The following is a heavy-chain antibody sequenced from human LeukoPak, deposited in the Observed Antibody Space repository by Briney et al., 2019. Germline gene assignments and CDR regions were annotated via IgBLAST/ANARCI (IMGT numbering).Heavy chain of an antibody. Sequence: GGSLRLSCAASGFTISSNYMSWVRQAPGKGLEWVSAISGSGGSTYYADSVKGRFTISRDNSKNTLYLQMNSLRAEDTAVYYCAKDLLPTEVYYFDYWGQGTLVTVSS. J-gene: IGHJ4*02. V-gene: IGHV3-23*01. CDR2: ISGSGGST. CDR3: AKDLLPTEVYYFDY. CDR1: GFTISSNY. D-gene: IGHD2-21*01.